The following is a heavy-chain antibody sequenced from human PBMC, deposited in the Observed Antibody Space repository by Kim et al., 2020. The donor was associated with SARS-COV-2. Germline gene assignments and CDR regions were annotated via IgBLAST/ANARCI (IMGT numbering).Heavy chain of an antibody. D-gene: IGHD6-13*01. CDR1: GFTFSSYG. V-gene: IGHV3-30*18. J-gene: IGHJ4*02. CDR3: AKDDIIAAAGMGNYFDY. Sequence: GGSLRLSCAASGFTFSSYGMHWVRQAPGKGLEWVAVISYDGSNKYYADSVKGRFTISRDNSKNTLYLQMNSLRAEDTAVYYCAKDDIIAAAGMGNYFDYWGQGTLVTVSS. CDR2: ISYDGSNK.